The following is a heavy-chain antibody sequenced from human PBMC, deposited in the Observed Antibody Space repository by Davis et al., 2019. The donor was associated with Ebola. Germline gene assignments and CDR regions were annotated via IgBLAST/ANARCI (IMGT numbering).Heavy chain of an antibody. D-gene: IGHD2-15*01. J-gene: IGHJ6*02. Sequence: AASVKVSCKASGYTSTSYDINWVRQATGQGLEWMGWMNPNSGNTGYAQKFQGRVTMTRNTSISTAYMELSSLRSEDTAVYYCATPSEMVAAPYYYYYGMDVWGQGTTVTVSS. CDR2: MNPNSGNT. CDR3: ATPSEMVAAPYYYYYGMDV. CDR1: GYTSTSYD. V-gene: IGHV1-8*01.